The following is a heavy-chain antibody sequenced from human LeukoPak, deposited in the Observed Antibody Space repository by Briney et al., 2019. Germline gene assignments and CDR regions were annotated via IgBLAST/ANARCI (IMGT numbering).Heavy chain of an antibody. CDR3: AKDGTVTGTFRAFDY. CDR1: GFTFSTYA. CDR2: ISSSGDSA. V-gene: IGHV3-23*01. D-gene: IGHD6-19*01. J-gene: IGHJ4*02. Sequence: GGSLRLSCAASGFTFSTYAMSWVRQAPGKGLEWVSVISSSGDSAYYADSVKGRFTISRDNSKNTLYLQMNSLRAEDTAVYYCAKDGTVTGTFRAFDYWGQGTLATVSS.